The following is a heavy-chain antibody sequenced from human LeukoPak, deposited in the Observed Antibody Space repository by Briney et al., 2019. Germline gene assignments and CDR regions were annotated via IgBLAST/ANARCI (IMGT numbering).Heavy chain of an antibody. CDR3: AKDPGAYYYDSRRPEYFQH. V-gene: IGHV3-23*01. J-gene: IGHJ1*01. Sequence: GGSLRLSCAASGFTFSSYAMSWVRQAPGKGLEWVSAISGSGGSTYYADSVKGRFTISRDNSKNTLYLQMNSLRAEDTAVYYCAKDPGAYYYDSRRPEYFQHWGQGTLVTVSS. D-gene: IGHD3-22*01. CDR2: ISGSGGST. CDR1: GFTFSSYA.